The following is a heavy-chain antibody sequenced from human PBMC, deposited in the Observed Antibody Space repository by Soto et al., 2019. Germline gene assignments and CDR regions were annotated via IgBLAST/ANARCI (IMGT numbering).Heavy chain of an antibody. V-gene: IGHV3-23*01. CDR2: ISGSGALT. CDR3: AKAGAYGGGECPAPFDY. Sequence: EVQLSESGGGLVQPGGSLRLSCVASGFMFRNFAMSWVRQAPGKGLEWVSAISGSGALTYFADSVKGRFTISRDNSKNTVYLQLNSVTVDDTALYFCAKAGAYGGGECPAPFDYWGQGDLLTVSS. CDR1: GFMFRNFA. D-gene: IGHD2-21*01. J-gene: IGHJ4*02.